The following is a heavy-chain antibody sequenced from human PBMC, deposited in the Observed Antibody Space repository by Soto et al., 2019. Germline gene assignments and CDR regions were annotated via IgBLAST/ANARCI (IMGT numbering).Heavy chain of an antibody. J-gene: IGHJ6*02. V-gene: IGHV4-31*02. D-gene: IGHD3-3*01. Sequence: PSETLSLTCTVSGGSISSGGYYWSWIRQHPGKGLEWIGYIYYSGSTYYNPSLKSRVTISVDTSKNQFSLKLSSVTASDTAMYYCARSDDFWSGYYNGMDVWGQGTTVTVSS. CDR3: ARSDDFWSGYYNGMDV. CDR1: GGSISSGGYY. CDR2: IYYSGST.